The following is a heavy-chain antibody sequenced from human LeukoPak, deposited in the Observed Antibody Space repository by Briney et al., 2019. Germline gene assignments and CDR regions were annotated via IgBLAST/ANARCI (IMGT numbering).Heavy chain of an antibody. V-gene: IGHV5-51*01. CDR2: IYPGDSDI. Sequence: GGSLRLSCKGSGYSFTNYWIGWVRQMPGNGLEWMGIIYPGDSDIRYSPSFQGQVIISVDKSISTAYLQWSSLKASDTAIYYCARPHYYDSIGYYFDSWGQGTLVTVSS. J-gene: IGHJ4*02. CDR1: GYSFTNYW. D-gene: IGHD3-16*01. CDR3: ARPHYYDSIGYYFDS.